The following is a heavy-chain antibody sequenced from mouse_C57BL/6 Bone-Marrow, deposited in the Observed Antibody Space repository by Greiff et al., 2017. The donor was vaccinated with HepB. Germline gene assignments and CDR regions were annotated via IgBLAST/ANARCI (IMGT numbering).Heavy chain of an antibody. Sequence: QVQLQQSGAELARPGASVKLSCKASGYTFTSYGLSWVKQRTGQGLEWIGESYPRSGNTYYNEKFKGKATLTADKSSSTAYMELRSLTSEDSAFYFCARYYYERYYAMDYWGQGTSVTVSS. CDR3: ARYYYERYYAMDY. CDR2: SYPRSGNT. CDR1: GYTFTSYG. J-gene: IGHJ4*01. V-gene: IGHV1-81*01. D-gene: IGHD2-4*01.